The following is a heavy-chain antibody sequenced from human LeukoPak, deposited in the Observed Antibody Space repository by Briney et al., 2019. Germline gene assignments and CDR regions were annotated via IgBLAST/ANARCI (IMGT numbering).Heavy chain of an antibody. Sequence: GGSLRLSCAASGFTFSSYAMSWARQAPGKGLEWVSAISGSGGSTYYADSVKGRFTISRDNSKNTLYLQMNSLRAEDTAVYYCAKDTYYDFWSGSNWFDPWGQGTLVTVSS. CDR1: GFTFSSYA. CDR3: AKDTYYDFWSGSNWFDP. D-gene: IGHD3-3*01. J-gene: IGHJ5*02. V-gene: IGHV3-23*01. CDR2: ISGSGGST.